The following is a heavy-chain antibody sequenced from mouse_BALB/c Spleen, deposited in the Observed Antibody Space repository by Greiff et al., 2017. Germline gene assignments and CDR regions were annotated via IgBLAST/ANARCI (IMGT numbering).Heavy chain of an antibody. D-gene: IGHD2-3*01. Sequence: EVQGVESGGGLVKPGGSLKLSCAASGFTFSSYTMSWVRQTPEKRLEWVAYISNGGGSTYYPDTVKGRFTISRDNAKNTLYLQMSSLKSEDTAMYYCARHEWLLRHWYFDVWGAGTTVTVSS. J-gene: IGHJ1*01. CDR3: ARHEWLLRHWYFDV. CDR1: GFTFSSYT. V-gene: IGHV5-12-2*01. CDR2: ISNGGGST.